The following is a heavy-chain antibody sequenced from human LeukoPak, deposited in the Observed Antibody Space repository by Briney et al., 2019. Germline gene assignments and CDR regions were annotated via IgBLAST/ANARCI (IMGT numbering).Heavy chain of an antibody. D-gene: IGHD6-13*01. CDR3: ANKGHAAAAEEYYFDY. V-gene: IGHV3-23*01. Sequence: GGSLRLSCAASGFTFSSYAMSWVRQAPGKGLEWVSAISGSGGSTYYADSVKGRFTISRDNSKNTLYLQMNSLRAEDTAVYYCANKGHAAAAEEYYFDYWGQGTLVTVSS. CDR1: GFTFSSYA. J-gene: IGHJ4*02. CDR2: ISGSGGST.